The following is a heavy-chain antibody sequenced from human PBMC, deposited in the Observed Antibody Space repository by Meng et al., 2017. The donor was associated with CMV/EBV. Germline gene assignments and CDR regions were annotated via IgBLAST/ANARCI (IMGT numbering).Heavy chain of an antibody. D-gene: IGHD3-22*01. CDR2: IYSTGGT. CDR3: ARERGDDSGYNFDS. V-gene: IGHV4-4*07. Sequence: QVQLQDPGPGLVKPSETLSLTCSVSGGFFSGFFWTWIRQPAGKGLEWIGRIYSTGGTNYNPSFESRVTISLDGSNNQFSLKLNSVTAADTAIYYCARERGDDSGYNFDSWGQGTLVTVSS. CDR1: GGFFSGFF. J-gene: IGHJ4*02.